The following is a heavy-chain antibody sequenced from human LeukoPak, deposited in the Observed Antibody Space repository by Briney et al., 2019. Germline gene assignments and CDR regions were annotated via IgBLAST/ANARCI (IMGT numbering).Heavy chain of an antibody. V-gene: IGHV1-8*01. J-gene: IGHJ4*02. Sequence: GASVKVSCKASGYTFIDYDINWVRQATGQELEWIGWMNPNSGNTGYAQKFQGRVTMTRNTAVTTAYMELRSLRSDDTAVYYCARDIIAVAGIFFDYWGQGTLVTVSS. CDR1: GYTFIDYD. CDR2: MNPNSGNT. CDR3: ARDIIAVAGIFFDY. D-gene: IGHD6-19*01.